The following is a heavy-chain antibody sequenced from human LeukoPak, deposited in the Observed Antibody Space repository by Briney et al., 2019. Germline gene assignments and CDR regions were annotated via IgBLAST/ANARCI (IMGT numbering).Heavy chain of an antibody. D-gene: IGHD6-19*01. CDR1: GDSVSSNSAA. J-gene: IGHJ4*02. V-gene: IGHV6-1*01. CDR3: ARDPGRAVSGLFDY. CDR2: TYYRSKWYN. Sequence: SQTLSLTCAISGDSVSSNSAAWNWIRQSPSTGLEWLGRTYYRSKWYNDYAVSVKSRITINPDTSKNQFSLQLNSVTPEDTAVYYCARDPGRAVSGLFDYWGQGTLVTVSS.